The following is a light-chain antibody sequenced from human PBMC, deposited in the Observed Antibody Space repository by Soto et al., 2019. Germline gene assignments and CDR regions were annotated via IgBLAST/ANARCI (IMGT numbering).Light chain of an antibody. CDR2: EAS. CDR3: QQSYSRPRT. V-gene: IGKV1-39*01. CDR1: QNINKN. Sequence: IQMTQSPSSLSAFVGDSVTISCRASQNINKNLNWYQQKSGKAPSLLMYEASTLQSGVPSRFSGSGSGTDFTLTISSLQPEDFASYYCQQSYSRPRTFGQGTKVDIK. J-gene: IGKJ1*01.